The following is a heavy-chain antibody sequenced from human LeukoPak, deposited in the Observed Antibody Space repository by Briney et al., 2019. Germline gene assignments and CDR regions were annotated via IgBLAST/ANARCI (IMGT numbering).Heavy chain of an antibody. D-gene: IGHD2-2*02. V-gene: IGHV4-34*01. CDR2: INHSGST. J-gene: IGHJ4*02. CDR3: ARDTCSSTSCYKLLHY. Sequence: TSETLSLTCAVYGGSFSGYYWSWIRQPPGKGLEWIGEINHSGSTNYNPSLKSRVTISVDTSKNQLSLKLSSVTAADTAVYYCARDTCSSTSCYKLLHYWGQGTLVTVSS. CDR1: GGSFSGYY.